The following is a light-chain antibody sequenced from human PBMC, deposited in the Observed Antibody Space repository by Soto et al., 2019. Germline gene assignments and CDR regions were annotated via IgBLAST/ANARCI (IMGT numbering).Light chain of an antibody. CDR1: QSISNH. V-gene: IGKV3-15*01. Sequence: EIVMTQSPATLSVVPVERATLSCRASQSISNHLAWYQQKPGQAPRLLIYAGSTRATGFPARFSGSGSATEFTLTITSLQSEDFALYYCQQYSNWPRTVGQGTKVDI. CDR2: AGS. J-gene: IGKJ1*01. CDR3: QQYSNWPRT.